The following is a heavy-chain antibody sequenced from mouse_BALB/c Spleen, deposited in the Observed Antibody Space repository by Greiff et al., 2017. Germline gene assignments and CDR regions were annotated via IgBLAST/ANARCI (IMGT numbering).Heavy chain of an antibody. J-gene: IGHJ3*01. CDR1: GYAFSSSW. CDR2: IYPGDGDT. D-gene: IGHD2-4*01. CDR3: ARQLRSTMITTGFAY. V-gene: IGHV1-82*01. Sequence: QVQLQQSGPELVKPGASVKISCKASGYAFSSSWMNWVKQRPGQGLEWIGRIYPGDGDTNYNGKFKGKATLTADKSSSTAYMQLSSLTSVDSAVYFGARQLRSTMITTGFAYWGQGTLVTVSA.